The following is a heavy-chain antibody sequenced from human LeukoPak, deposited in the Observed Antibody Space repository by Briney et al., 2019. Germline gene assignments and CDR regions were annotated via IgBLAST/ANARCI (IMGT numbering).Heavy chain of an antibody. J-gene: IGHJ3*02. CDR1: GGSVSSGGYY. CDR3: ARGDPYYYDSSGYPLPAAFDI. D-gene: IGHD3-22*01. Sequence: PSETLSLTCTVSGGSVSSGGYYWSWIRQHPGKGLEWIGYIYYSGSTYYNPSLKSRVTISVDTSKNQFSLKLSSVTAADTAVYYCARGDPYYYDSSGYPLPAAFDIWGQGTMVTVSS. V-gene: IGHV4-31*03. CDR2: IYYSGST.